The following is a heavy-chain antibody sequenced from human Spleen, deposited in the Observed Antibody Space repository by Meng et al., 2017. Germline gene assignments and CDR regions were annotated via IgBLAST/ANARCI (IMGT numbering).Heavy chain of an antibody. D-gene: IGHD6-13*01. J-gene: IGHJ4*02. V-gene: IGHV4-61*02. CDR3: ARENNVSAGGIDY. CDR1: GYSISSGYY. CDR2: IYTGGTT. Sequence: SETLSLTCTVSGYSISSGYYWGWIRQPAGKGLEWIGRIYTGGTTIYNPSLKSRVTISLDTSKNQVSLKLSSVTAADTAIYYCARENNVSAGGIDYWGQGTLVTVSS.